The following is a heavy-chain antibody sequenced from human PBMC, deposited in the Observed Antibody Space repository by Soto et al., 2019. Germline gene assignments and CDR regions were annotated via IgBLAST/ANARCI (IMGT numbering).Heavy chain of an antibody. V-gene: IGHV1-69*02. CDR3: ASDRGDGGENY. D-gene: IGHD3-10*01. CDR2: IIPIVGIA. CDR1: GGTFSSGT. J-gene: IGHJ4*02. Sequence: QVQLVQSGPELKKPASSVKVSCKASGGTFSSGTITWVRQAPGQGLEWMGRIIPIVGIANYAKKFKRKDTITPDKSTSTANMELSSLRSEDTAVFYCASDRGDGGENYWSQGTLVTVSS.